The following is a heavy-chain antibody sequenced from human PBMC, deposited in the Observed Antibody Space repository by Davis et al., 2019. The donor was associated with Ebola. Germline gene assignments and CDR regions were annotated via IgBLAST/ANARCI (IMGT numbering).Heavy chain of an antibody. CDR1: GFTFSDYY. Sequence: PGGSLRLSCAASGFTFSDYYMSWIRQAPGKGLEYISYLSLSSYTNYAEAVKGRFTISRDTAKNTLYLQMNSLRVEDTAIYYCARAPNNGSFSDYWGQGTLVTVSS. J-gene: IGHJ4*02. V-gene: IGHV3-11*05. CDR3: ARAPNNGSFSDY. D-gene: IGHD1-26*01. CDR2: LSLSSYT.